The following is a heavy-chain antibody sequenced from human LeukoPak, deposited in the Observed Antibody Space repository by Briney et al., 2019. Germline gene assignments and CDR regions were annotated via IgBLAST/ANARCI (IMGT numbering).Heavy chain of an antibody. D-gene: IGHD2-15*01. Sequence: SETLSLTCTVSGGSISSSSYYWGWIRQPPGKGLEWIGSIYYSGSTYYNPSLKSRVTISVDTSKNQFSLKLSSVTAADTAVYYCARRPIVVVVAATPGPPDYWGQGTLVTVSS. CDR3: ARRPIVVVVAATPGPPDY. V-gene: IGHV4-39*01. J-gene: IGHJ4*02. CDR2: IYYSGST. CDR1: GGSISSSSYY.